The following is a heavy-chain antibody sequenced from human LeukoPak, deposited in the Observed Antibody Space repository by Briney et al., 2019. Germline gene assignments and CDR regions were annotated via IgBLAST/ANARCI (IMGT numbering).Heavy chain of an antibody. J-gene: IGHJ4*02. Sequence: PSETLSLTCTVSGGSISSSSYYWGWIRQPPGKGLEWIGRIYYSGSTYYNPSLKSRVTISVDTSKNQFSLKLSSVTAADTAVYYCARHLGYGDYHYWGQGTLVTVSS. V-gene: IGHV4-39*01. CDR1: GGSISSSSYY. CDR3: ARHLGYGDYHY. CDR2: IYYSGST. D-gene: IGHD4-17*01.